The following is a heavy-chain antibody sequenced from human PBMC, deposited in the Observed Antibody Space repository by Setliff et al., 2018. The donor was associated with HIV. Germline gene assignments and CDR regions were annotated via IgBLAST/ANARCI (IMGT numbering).Heavy chain of an antibody. D-gene: IGHD2-15*01. J-gene: IGHJ5*02. CDR2: IHYSGIT. CDR1: GGSISSGDYY. Sequence: SETLSLTCTVSGGSISSGDYYWNWIRQPPGKGLEWIGYIHYSGITYYNPSLKSRITISLDTPKNQFSLNLSSVTAADTAVYCCARDYSGKARFDPWGQGTQVTVSS. CDR3: ARDYSGKARFDP. V-gene: IGHV4-30-4*08.